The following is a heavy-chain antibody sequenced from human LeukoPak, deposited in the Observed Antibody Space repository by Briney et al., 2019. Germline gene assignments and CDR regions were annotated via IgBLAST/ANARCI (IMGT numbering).Heavy chain of an antibody. CDR3: ARAIAAAGTHYYYGMDV. D-gene: IGHD6-13*01. CDR2: INWNGGST. V-gene: IGHV3-20*04. J-gene: IGHJ6*02. Sequence: GGSLRLSCAASGFTFDDYGMSWVRQAPGKGLEWVSGINWNGGSTGYADSVKGRFTISRDNAKNSLYLQMNSLRAEDTALYYCARAIAAAGTHYYYGMDVWGQGTTVTVSS. CDR1: GFTFDDYG.